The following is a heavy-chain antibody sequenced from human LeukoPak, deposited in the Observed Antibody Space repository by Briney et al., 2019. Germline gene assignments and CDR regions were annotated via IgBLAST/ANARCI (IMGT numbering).Heavy chain of an antibody. D-gene: IGHD3-22*01. V-gene: IGHV3-21*01. CDR2: ISSSSSYI. CDR1: GFTFSSYS. Sequence: GGSLRLSCAASGFTFSSYSMNWVRQAPGKGLEWVSSISSSSSYIYYADSVKGRFTISRDNSKNTLYLQMNSLRVEDTAVYYCARINMIVVVGGDYWGQGTLVTVSS. J-gene: IGHJ4*02. CDR3: ARINMIVVVGGDY.